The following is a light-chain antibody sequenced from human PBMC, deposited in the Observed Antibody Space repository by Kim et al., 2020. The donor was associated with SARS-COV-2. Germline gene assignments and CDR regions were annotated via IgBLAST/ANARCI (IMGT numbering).Light chain of an antibody. CDR3: QQYDSHPHT. Sequence: ASVGDRVTITCRASENINSWLAWYQQKPGKGPKLLIYEATSLERGVPSRFSGSGSGTEFTLTISSLQPADFATYYCQQYDSHPHTFGQGTKVDIK. CDR1: ENINSW. J-gene: IGKJ1*01. CDR2: EAT. V-gene: IGKV1-5*01.